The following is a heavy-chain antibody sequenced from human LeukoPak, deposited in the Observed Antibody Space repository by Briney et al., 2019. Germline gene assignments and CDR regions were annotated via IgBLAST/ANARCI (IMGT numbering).Heavy chain of an antibody. CDR2: IYYSGST. V-gene: IGHV4-39*01. CDR1: GGSISSSSYY. CDR3: ARHIRGREDIVVVVAANYWFDP. Sequence: SETLSLTCTVSGGSISSSSYYWGWIRQPPGKGLEWIGSIYYSGSTYYNPSLKSRVTISVDTSKNQFSLKLSSVTAGDTAVYYCARHIRGREDIVVVVAANYWFDPWGQGTLVTVSS. J-gene: IGHJ5*02. D-gene: IGHD2-15*01.